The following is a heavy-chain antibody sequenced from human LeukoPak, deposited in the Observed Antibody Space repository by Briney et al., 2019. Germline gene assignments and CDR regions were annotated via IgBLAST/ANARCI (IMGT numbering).Heavy chain of an antibody. CDR3: ATYYGDYPFDY. J-gene: IGHJ4*02. CDR1: GYTFTSYY. D-gene: IGHD4-17*01. CDR2: INPSGGST. V-gene: IGHV1-46*01. Sequence: GASVKVSCKASGYTFTSYYMHWVRQAPGHRLEWMGIINPSGGSTSYAQKFQGRVTMTRDMYTSTVYMELSSLRSEDTAVYYCATYYGDYPFDYWGQGTLVTVSS.